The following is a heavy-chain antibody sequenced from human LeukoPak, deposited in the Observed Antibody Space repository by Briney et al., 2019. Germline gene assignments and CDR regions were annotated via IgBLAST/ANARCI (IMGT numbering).Heavy chain of an antibody. CDR2: IYYSGST. V-gene: IGHV4-39*07. Sequence: SETLSLTCTVSGGSISSNSYYWGWIRQPPGKGLKWIGSIYYSGSTYYNPSLKSRVTISVDTSKNQFSLKLSSVTAADTAVYYCARGEDSSGYYLFDYWGQGALVTVSS. CDR1: GGSISSNSYY. D-gene: IGHD3-22*01. J-gene: IGHJ4*02. CDR3: ARGEDSSGYYLFDY.